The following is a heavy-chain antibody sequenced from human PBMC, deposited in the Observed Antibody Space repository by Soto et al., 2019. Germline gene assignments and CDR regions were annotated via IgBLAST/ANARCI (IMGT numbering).Heavy chain of an antibody. CDR1: CYTFTSYG. J-gene: IGHJ3*01. V-gene: IGHV1-18*01. D-gene: IGHD3-22*01. CDR3: ERVKYDNGNAFAV. CDR2: ISAYNGNT. Sequence: GASVNVSWTASCYTFTSYGSSWLRQSPGQGLEWMGWISAYNGNTIYAQKVQGRVSMTTDTSTRTAYMELRSLRSDDTAVYNCERVKYDNGNAFAVWGQGTMVTVSS.